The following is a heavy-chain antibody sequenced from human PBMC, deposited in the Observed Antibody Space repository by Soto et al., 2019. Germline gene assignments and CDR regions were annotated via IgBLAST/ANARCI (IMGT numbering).Heavy chain of an antibody. D-gene: IGHD6-6*01. Sequence: GASVKVSCKASGYSFTSYFMHWVRQAPGQGLEWMGIIHPRGGSTNYAQRFQDRVTMAWDTSTSTVYMELSSLRSDDTAVYYCARAPSSSSSFFFDYWGQGTPVTVSS. CDR3: ARAPSSSSSFFFDY. CDR2: IHPRGGST. V-gene: IGHV1-46*01. J-gene: IGHJ4*02. CDR1: GYSFTSYF.